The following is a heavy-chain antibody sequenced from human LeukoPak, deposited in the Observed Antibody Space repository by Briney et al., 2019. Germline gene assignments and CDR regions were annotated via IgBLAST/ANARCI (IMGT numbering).Heavy chain of an antibody. D-gene: IGHD3-10*01. CDR1: GASISNYY. J-gene: IGHJ5*02. V-gene: IGHV4-4*07. CDR3: SGGDTATTLNWDWVDR. CDR2: FYTSGST. Sequence: SETLSLTCTVSGASISNYYWSWIRQPAGKGLEWIGRFYTSGSTNYNPSLESRVTISVDKSRNQFSLNLTSVTAADTAVYYLSGGDTATTLNWDWVDRWGQGTLVTVSS.